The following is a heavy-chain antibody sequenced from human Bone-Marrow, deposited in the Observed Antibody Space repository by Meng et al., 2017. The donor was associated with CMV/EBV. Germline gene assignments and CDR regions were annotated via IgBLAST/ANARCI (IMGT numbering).Heavy chain of an antibody. CDR2: ISWDSGGK. J-gene: IGHJ1*01. V-gene: IGHV3-9*01. CDR1: GFTFNGYA. D-gene: IGHD1-1*01. CDR3: VRGVPTCFNCFQL. Sequence: GGSLRLSCAASGFTFNGYAMHWVRLGPGKGLEWVSGISWDSGGKAYADSVKGRFTISRDNAKNSLYLQMSSLRVEDTAVYYCVRGVPTCFNCFQLWGQGTLVSVSS.